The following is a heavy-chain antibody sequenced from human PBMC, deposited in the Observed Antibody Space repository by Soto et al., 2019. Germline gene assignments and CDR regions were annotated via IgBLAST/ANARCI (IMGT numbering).Heavy chain of an antibody. J-gene: IGHJ6*02. CDR2: IYYSGST. Sequence: SETLSLTCTVSGGSISSSSYYWGWIRQPPGKGLEWIGSIYYSGSTYYNPSLKSRVTIPVDTSKNQFSLKLSSVTAADTAVYYCARVMVRGVIAYYYGMDVWGQGTTVTVS. CDR3: ARVMVRGVIAYYYGMDV. V-gene: IGHV4-39*01. D-gene: IGHD3-10*01. CDR1: GGSISSSSYY.